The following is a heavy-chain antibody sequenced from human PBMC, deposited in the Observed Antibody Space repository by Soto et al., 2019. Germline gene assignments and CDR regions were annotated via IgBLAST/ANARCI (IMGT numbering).Heavy chain of an antibody. D-gene: IGHD3-3*01. CDR1: GRSVSRGRYY. Sequence: SATRSFTCPVSGRSVSRGRYYLSWIRQPPGKGLEWIGYIYYSGSTNYNPSLKSRVTISVDTSKNQFSLKLSSVTAADTAVYYCARALRGSYYAFWSGYSFDYWGQGTQDTVS. V-gene: IGHV4-61*01. CDR3: ARALRGSYYAFWSGYSFDY. J-gene: IGHJ4*02. CDR2: IYYSGST.